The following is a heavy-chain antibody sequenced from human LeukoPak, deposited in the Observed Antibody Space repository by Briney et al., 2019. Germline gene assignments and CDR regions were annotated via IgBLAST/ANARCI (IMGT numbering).Heavy chain of an antibody. J-gene: IGHJ6*02. CDR3: ARDSGKGRAVYYYYYGMDV. CDR1: GGSISSYY. D-gene: IGHD6-19*01. Sequence: TSETLSLTCTVSGGSISSYYWSWIRQPPGKGLEWIGYIYYSGSTNYNPSLKSRVTISVDTSKNQFSLKLSSVTAADTAVYYCARDSGKGRAVYYYYYGMDVWGQGTTVTVSS. CDR2: IYYSGST. V-gene: IGHV4-59*01.